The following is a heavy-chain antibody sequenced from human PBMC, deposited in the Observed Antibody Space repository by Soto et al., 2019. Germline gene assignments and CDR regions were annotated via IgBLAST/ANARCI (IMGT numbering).Heavy chain of an antibody. V-gene: IGHV1-18*01. J-gene: IGHJ4*02. D-gene: IGHD6-19*01. CDR1: GYTFTSYH. CDR3: ASSTSSAWYFCDY. CDR2: ISAYNGNT. Sequence: VASVKVSCKASGYTFTSYHITWVRQAPGQGLEWMGWISAYNGNTNYAQNFQGRVSMTTDSSTTTAYMELRNLRSDDTAVYYCASSTSSAWYFCDYWGLGTLVTVSS.